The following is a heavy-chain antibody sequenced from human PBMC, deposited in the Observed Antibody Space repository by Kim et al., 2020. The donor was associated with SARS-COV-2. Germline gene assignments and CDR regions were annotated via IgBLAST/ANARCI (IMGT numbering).Heavy chain of an antibody. CDR1: GDSMSSYY. D-gene: IGHD3-22*01. CDR2: IYSSGDT. V-gene: IGHV4-59*01. J-gene: IGHJ4*02. CDR3: ARSSGYYFLYFDY. Sequence: SETLSLTCTVSGDSMSSYYWSWVRQPPGKGLEWIAYIYSSGDTNYNPSLKSRVTISVDTSKNQFSLKLSSVTAADTAVCYCARSSGYYFLYFDYWGQGTLVTVSS.